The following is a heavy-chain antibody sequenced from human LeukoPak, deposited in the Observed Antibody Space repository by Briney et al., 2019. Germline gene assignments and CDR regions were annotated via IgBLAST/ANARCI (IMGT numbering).Heavy chain of an antibody. D-gene: IGHD3-22*01. CDR3: ARASLYDNSAYYLDY. V-gene: IGHV3-20*04. CDR1: GFTFDNYG. CDR2: VNWNGGST. Sequence: GGSLRLSCAASGFTFDNYGMTWVRQVPGKGLEWVSGVNWNGGSTGYADSVKGRFTISRDDAKNSLYLQMNSLRAEDTALYYCARASLYDNSAYYLDYWGQGTLVTVSS. J-gene: IGHJ4*02.